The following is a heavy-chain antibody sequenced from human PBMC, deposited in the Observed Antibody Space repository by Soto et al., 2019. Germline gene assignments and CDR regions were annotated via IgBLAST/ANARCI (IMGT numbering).Heavy chain of an antibody. CDR3: ARGVLVEGTSSPDMFDY. J-gene: IGHJ4*02. CDR2: IYYSGST. Sequence: SETLSLTCTVSGGSISSGDYYWSWIRQPPGKGLEWIGYIYYSGSTYYNPSLKSRVTISVDTSKNQFSLKLSSVTAADTAVYYCARGVLVEGTSSPDMFDYWGQGTQVTVSS. D-gene: IGHD6-6*01. V-gene: IGHV4-30-4*01. CDR1: GGSISSGDYY.